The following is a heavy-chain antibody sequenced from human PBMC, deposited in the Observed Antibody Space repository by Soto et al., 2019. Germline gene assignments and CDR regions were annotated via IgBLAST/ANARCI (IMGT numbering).Heavy chain of an antibody. V-gene: IGHV3-23*01. J-gene: IGHJ4*02. D-gene: IGHD6-13*01. CDR2: ISGSGGST. Sequence: EVQLLESGGGLVQPGGSLRLSCAASGFTFSSYAMSWVRQAPGKGLEWVSAISGSGGSTYYADSVKGRFTISRDNSKNTLYPQMNSLRAEDTAVYYCAKGGYSSSWYPEFDYWGQGTLVTVSS. CDR3: AKGGYSSSWYPEFDY. CDR1: GFTFSSYA.